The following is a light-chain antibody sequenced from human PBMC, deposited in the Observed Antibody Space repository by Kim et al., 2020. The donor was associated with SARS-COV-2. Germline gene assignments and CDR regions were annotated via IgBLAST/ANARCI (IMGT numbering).Light chain of an antibody. Sequence: ATINCKPSHSVLYGSKNKNYLAWYQQKPGQPPKLLISWASTRESGVPDRFSGSESGTDFTLSISSLQAEDVAVYYCQQYYSTPLTFGGGTKVDIK. V-gene: IGKV4-1*01. CDR1: HSVLYGSKNKNY. J-gene: IGKJ4*01. CDR2: WAS. CDR3: QQYYSTPLT.